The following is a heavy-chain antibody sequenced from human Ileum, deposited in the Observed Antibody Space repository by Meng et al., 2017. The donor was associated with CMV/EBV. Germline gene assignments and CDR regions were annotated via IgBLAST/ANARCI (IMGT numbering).Heavy chain of an antibody. J-gene: IGHJ3*02. V-gene: IGHV3-23*01. CDR1: GFTFSSYA. CDR3: AKCISTCQTRGFDM. Sequence: GGSLRLSCATSGFTFSSYALSWVRQAPGKGLEWVSAISDNGATTHYADSVKGRFTMSRDNSKNTLYLQRNSLRVEDTAIYYCAKCISTCQTRGFDMWGQGTMVTVSS. D-gene: IGHD2-2*01. CDR2: ISDNGATT.